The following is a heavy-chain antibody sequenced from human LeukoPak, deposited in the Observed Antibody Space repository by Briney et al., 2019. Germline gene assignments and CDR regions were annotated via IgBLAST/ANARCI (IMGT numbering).Heavy chain of an antibody. CDR2: INHSGST. CDR3: ARGGRDQYSGYDLLFDY. J-gene: IGHJ4*02. Sequence: KPSETLSLTCAVYGGSFSGYYWSWIRQPPGKGLEWIGEINHSGSTNYNPSLKSRVTISVDTSKNQFSLKLSSVTAADTAVYYCARGGRDQYSGYDLLFDYWGQGALVTVSS. CDR1: GGSFSGYY. V-gene: IGHV4-34*01. D-gene: IGHD5-12*01.